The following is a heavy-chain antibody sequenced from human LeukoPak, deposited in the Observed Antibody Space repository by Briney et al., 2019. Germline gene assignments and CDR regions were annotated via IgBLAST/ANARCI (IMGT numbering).Heavy chain of an antibody. J-gene: IGHJ4*02. CDR3: ARQRRVLKRGGSGYYGSGSYSIAYYFDY. Sequence: ASVTVSCKASGYTFTSYGISWVRQAPGQGLEWMGWISVYNGNKNYEQKLQGRVTMTTDTSTSTAYMELRSLRSDDTAVYYCARQRRVLKRGGSGYYGSGSYSIAYYFDYWGQGTLVTVSS. V-gene: IGHV1-18*04. CDR1: GYTFTSYG. CDR2: ISVYNGNK. D-gene: IGHD3-10*01.